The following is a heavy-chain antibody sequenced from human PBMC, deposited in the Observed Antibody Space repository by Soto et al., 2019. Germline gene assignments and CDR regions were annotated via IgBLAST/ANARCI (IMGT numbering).Heavy chain of an antibody. CDR2: INPNSGAT. CDR3: ARDSYYDILTGYSRNAFDI. D-gene: IGHD3-9*01. J-gene: IGHJ3*02. Sequence: ASVKVFCKASGYTFIGYYMHWVRQAPGQGLEWLGWINPNSGATIYAQKFQGRVTMTRDTSINTAYMELSRLRSDDTAVYYCARDSYYDILTGYSRNAFDIWGQGTMVTVSS. V-gene: IGHV1-2*02. CDR1: GYTFIGYY.